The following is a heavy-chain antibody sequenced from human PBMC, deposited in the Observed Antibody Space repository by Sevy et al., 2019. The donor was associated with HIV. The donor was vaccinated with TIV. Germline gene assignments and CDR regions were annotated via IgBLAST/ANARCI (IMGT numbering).Heavy chain of an antibody. Sequence: GGSLRLSCSASGFTFNTYTMNWVRQAPGKGLEWVSSISSSSNYIYYADSLKGRFTISRDNARNSLYLQMSSLRAEDTAVYYCARPYGSVSWEAFDLWGQGTMVTVSS. V-gene: IGHV3-21*01. J-gene: IGHJ3*01. D-gene: IGHD3-10*01. CDR1: GFTFNTYT. CDR3: ARPYGSVSWEAFDL. CDR2: ISSSSNYI.